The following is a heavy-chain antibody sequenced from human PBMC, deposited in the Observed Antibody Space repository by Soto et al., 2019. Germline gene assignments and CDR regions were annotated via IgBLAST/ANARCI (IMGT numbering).Heavy chain of an antibody. D-gene: IGHD6-6*01. CDR3: AGRLIEAPEWFDP. CDR1: GGSISSYY. CDR2: IYYSGST. J-gene: IGHJ5*02. Sequence: PSETLSLTCTVSGGSISSYYWSWIRQPPGKGLEWIGYIYYSGSTNYNPSLKSRVTISVDTSKNQFSLKLSSVTAADTAVYYCAGRLIEAPEWFDPWGPGTLVTV. V-gene: IGHV4-59*01.